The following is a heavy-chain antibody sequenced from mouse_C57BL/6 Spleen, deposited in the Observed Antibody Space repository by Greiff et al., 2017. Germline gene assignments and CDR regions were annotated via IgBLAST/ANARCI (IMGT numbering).Heavy chain of an antibody. J-gene: IGHJ3*01. CDR3: ARSGSKGYYGSSPAWFAY. V-gene: IGHV1-26*01. CDR1: GYTFTDYY. CDR2: INPNNGGT. D-gene: IGHD1-1*01. Sequence: EVQLQQSGPELVKPGASVKISCKASGYTFTDYYMNWVKQSHGKSLEWIGDINPNNGGTSYNQKFKGKATLTVDKSSSTAYLELRGLTSVDSAVYYCARSGSKGYYGSSPAWFAYWGQGTLVTVSA.